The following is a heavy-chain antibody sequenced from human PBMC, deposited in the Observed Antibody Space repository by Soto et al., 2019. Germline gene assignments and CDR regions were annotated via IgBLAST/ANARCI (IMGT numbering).Heavy chain of an antibody. Sequence: GASVKVSCKASGGTFSSYAISWVRQAPGQGLEWMGGIIPIFGTANYAQKFQGRVTITADESTSTAYMELRSLRSEDTAVFYCAREGIAVAGNRGTFDYWGQGTLVTVSS. CDR3: AREGIAVAGNRGTFDY. V-gene: IGHV1-69*13. D-gene: IGHD6-19*01. CDR2: IIPIFGTA. CDR1: GGTFSSYA. J-gene: IGHJ4*02.